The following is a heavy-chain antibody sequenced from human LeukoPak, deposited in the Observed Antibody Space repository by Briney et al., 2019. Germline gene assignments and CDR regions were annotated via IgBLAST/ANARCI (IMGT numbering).Heavy chain of an antibody. CDR2: ISSSSSYI. Sequence: GGSLRLSCAASGFTFSSYSMNWVRQAPGKGLEWVSSISSSSSYIYYADSVKGRFTISRDNAKNSLYLQMNSLRAEDTAVHYCARDLYSSSWSYFDYWGQGTLVTVSS. D-gene: IGHD6-13*01. CDR3: ARDLYSSSWSYFDY. CDR1: GFTFSSYS. V-gene: IGHV3-21*01. J-gene: IGHJ4*02.